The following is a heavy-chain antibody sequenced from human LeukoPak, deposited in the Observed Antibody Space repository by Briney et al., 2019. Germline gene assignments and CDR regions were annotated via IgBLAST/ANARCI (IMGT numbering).Heavy chain of an antibody. CDR3: ARADSASPGSSDTFDM. V-gene: IGHV4-61*02. Sequence: PSETLSLTCTVSGGSISSGTYYWSWIRQTDGRGLEWIGRIYATGSAHYNPSLESRVTFSVDTPKNQFSLKLTSVTAADTAVYYCARADSASPGSSDTFDMWGQGKMVTVSS. CDR2: IYATGSA. D-gene: IGHD2-21*01. CDR1: GGSISSGTYY. J-gene: IGHJ3*02.